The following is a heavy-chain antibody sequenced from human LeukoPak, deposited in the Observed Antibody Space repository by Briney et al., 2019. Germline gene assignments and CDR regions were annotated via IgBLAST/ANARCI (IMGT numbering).Heavy chain of an antibody. CDR1: GFTFSSYW. J-gene: IGHJ5*02. D-gene: IGHD1-14*01. Sequence: GGSLRLSCAASGFTFSSYWMSWVRQAPGKGLEWVANIKQDESEKYHVDSVKGRFTISRDNAKNSLYLQMNSLRAEDTAVYYCARDSEPNWFDPWGQGTLVTVSS. V-gene: IGHV3-7*01. CDR3: ARDSEPNWFDP. CDR2: IKQDESEK.